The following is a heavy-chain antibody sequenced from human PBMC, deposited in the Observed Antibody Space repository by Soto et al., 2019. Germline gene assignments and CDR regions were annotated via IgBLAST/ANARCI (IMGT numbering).Heavy chain of an antibody. CDR3: AREKTVYFGRDV. CDR1: GFTFSSYR. Sequence: GRSLRLSCAASGFTFSSYRMNLVRQSPGKGLEWVSYIRSSSSTIYYADSVKGRFTISRDTAKNSLYLQMNSLSDEDTAVYYCAREKTVYFGRDVWGKGTPVTSPQ. J-gene: IGHJ6*04. D-gene: IGHD4-4*01. CDR2: IRSSSSTI. V-gene: IGHV3-48*02.